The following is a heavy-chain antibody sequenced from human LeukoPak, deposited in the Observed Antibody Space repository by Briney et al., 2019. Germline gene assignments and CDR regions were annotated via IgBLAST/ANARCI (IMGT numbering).Heavy chain of an antibody. V-gene: IGHV3-21*01. Sequence: GGSLRLSCAASGFTFSSYAMEWVRQAPGKGLEWVSSITGASDYIYYADSVKGRFTISRDNAKNSVYLQMNSLRAEDTAVYYCARLVCSTTTCYGEYYFDYWGQGTLVPVSS. CDR1: GFTFSSYA. D-gene: IGHD2-2*01. CDR3: ARLVCSTTTCYGEYYFDY. J-gene: IGHJ4*02. CDR2: ITGASDYI.